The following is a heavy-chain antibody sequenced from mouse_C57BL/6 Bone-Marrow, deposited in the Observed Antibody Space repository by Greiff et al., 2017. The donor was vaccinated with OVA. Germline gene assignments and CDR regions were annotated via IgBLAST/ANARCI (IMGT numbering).Heavy chain of an antibody. Sequence: VKLQESGPGLVAPSQSLSISCTVSGFSLTSYAISWVRQPPGKGLEWLGVIWTGGGTNYNSALKSRLSISKDNSTSQVFLKMNSLQTDDTARYYCARNLITTGAWFAYWGQGTLVTVSA. CDR1: GFSLTSYA. CDR2: IWTGGGT. J-gene: IGHJ3*01. V-gene: IGHV2-9-1*01. D-gene: IGHD2-4*01. CDR3: ARNLITTGAWFAY.